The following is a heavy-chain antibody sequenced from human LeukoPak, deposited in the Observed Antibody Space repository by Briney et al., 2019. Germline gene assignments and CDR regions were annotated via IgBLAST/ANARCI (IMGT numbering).Heavy chain of an antibody. CDR2: IYYSGST. Sequence: SETLSLTCTVSGGSISSYYWSWIRQPPGKGLEWIGYIYYSGSTNYNPSLKSRVTISVDTSKNQFSLKLSSVTAADAAVYYCAGAISGYEAFDYWGQGTLVTVSS. D-gene: IGHD5-12*01. CDR1: GGSISSYY. CDR3: AGAISGYEAFDY. V-gene: IGHV4-59*01. J-gene: IGHJ4*02.